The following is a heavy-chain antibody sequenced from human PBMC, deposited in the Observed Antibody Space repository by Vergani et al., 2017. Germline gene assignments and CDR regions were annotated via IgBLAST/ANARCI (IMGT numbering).Heavy chain of an antibody. CDR2: IYTSEST. Sequence: QVQLQESGPGLVKPSETLSLTCAVSGGSISPYSWSWIRQPAGKGLEWIGRIYTSESTNYNPSLMSRVTMSVDTSKNLFSLKLSSVTVADTDVYYCAGSRIYYGSGSPDYWVQGTLVTVSS. J-gene: IGHJ4*02. D-gene: IGHD3-10*01. V-gene: IGHV4-4*07. CDR1: GGSISPYS. CDR3: AGSRIYYGSGSPDY.